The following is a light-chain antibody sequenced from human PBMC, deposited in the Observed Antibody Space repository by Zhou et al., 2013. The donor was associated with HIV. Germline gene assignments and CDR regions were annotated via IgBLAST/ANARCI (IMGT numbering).Light chain of an antibody. CDR1: QSVGSN. CDR2: GGS. J-gene: IGKJ1*01. V-gene: IGKV3-15*01. Sequence: EVDMTQSPATLSVSPGERVTLSCRASQSVGSNVAWYQQKPGQAPRLLIYGGSIRATGVPARFSGRGSGTEFTLTITSLQSEDFAVYYCQQFNDWTFGQGTTVEI. CDR3: QQFNDWT.